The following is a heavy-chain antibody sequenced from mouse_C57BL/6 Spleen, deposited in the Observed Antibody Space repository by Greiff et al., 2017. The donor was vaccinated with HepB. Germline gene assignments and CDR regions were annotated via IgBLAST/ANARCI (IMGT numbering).Heavy chain of an antibody. CDR2: IDPETGGT. CDR3: TQPGSSYWFAY. CDR1: GYTFTDYE. V-gene: IGHV1-15*01. D-gene: IGHD1-1*01. J-gene: IGHJ3*01. Sequence: VQLQQSGAELVRPGASVTLSCKASGYTFTDYEMHWVKQTPVHGLEWIGAIDPETGGTAYNQKFKGKAILTADKSSSTAYMELRSLNSEDSAVYYGTQPGSSYWFAYWGQGTLVTVSA.